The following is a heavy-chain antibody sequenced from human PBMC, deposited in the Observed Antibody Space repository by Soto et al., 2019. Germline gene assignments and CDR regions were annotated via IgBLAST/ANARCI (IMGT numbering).Heavy chain of an antibody. Sequence: SETLSLTCAVSGGSISSGGYSWSWIRQPPGKGLEWIGYIYHSGSTYYNPSLKSRVTISLDRSKNQFSLHLDSVTSEDTGVYYCARGRPSYYAMDVWGQGTAVTVSS. CDR3: ARGRPSYYAMDV. V-gene: IGHV4-30-2*01. CDR1: GGSISSGGYS. J-gene: IGHJ6*02. CDR2: IYHSGST.